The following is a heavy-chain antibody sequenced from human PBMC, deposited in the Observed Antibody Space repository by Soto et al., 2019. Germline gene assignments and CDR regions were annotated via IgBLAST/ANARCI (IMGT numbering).Heavy chain of an antibody. CDR1: GYTFTTYG. V-gene: IGHV1-18*01. CDR2: ISAYNGNT. D-gene: IGHD6-19*01. J-gene: IGHJ6*02. Sequence: ASVKVSCKASGYTFTTYGISWVRQAHGQGLEWMGWISAYNGNTNYAQKLQGRVTMTTDTSTSTAYMELRSLRSDDTAVYYCARERGGIRAVAGTGVYYYGMDVWGQGTTVTVSS. CDR3: ARERGGIRAVAGTGVYYYGMDV.